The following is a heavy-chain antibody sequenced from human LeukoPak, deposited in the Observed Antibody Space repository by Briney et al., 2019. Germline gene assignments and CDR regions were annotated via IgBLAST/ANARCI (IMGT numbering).Heavy chain of an antibody. CDR3: ARGGDYGDYVPFDY. V-gene: IGHV1-69*05. J-gene: IGHJ4*02. D-gene: IGHD4-17*01. Sequence: SVKVSCKASGGTFSSYAISWVRQAPGQGLEWMGGIIPIFGTANYAQKFQGRVTITTDESTSTAYMELSSLRSEDTAVYYCARGGDYGDYVPFDYWGQGTLVTVSS. CDR1: GGTFSSYA. CDR2: IIPIFGTA.